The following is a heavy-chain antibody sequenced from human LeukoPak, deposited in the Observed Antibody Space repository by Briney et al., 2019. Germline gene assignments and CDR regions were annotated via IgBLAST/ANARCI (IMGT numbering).Heavy chain of an antibody. CDR3: ARVPQPAAEYYFDY. CDR1: GYTFTSYY. Sequence: SVKVSCKASGYTFTSYYMHWVRQAPGQGLEWMGGIIPIFGTANYAQKFQGRVTITADESTSTAYMELSSLRSEDTAVYYCARVPQPAAEYYFDYWGQGTLVTVSS. J-gene: IGHJ4*02. CDR2: IIPIFGTA. V-gene: IGHV1-69*13. D-gene: IGHD1-14*01.